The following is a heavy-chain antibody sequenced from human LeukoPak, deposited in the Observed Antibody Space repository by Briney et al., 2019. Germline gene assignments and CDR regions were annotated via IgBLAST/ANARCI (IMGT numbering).Heavy chain of an antibody. CDR1: GGSISSYY. D-gene: IGHD5-18*01. V-gene: IGHV4-59*08. CDR2: MYNSGIT. Sequence: PSETLSLTCTVSGGSISSYYWSWIRQPPGKGLEWIGYMYNSGITNYNPSLRSRVTISVDTSKNQFSLRLRSVTAADTAVYYCASSNGYSYYYYYGMDVWGQGTTVTVSS. CDR3: ASSNGYSYYYYYGMDV. J-gene: IGHJ6*02.